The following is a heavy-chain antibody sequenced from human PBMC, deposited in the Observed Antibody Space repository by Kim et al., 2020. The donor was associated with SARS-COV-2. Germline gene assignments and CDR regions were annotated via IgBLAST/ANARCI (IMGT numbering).Heavy chain of an antibody. D-gene: IGHD3-10*01. CDR1: GFTFSSYA. CDR2: ISGSGGST. V-gene: IGHV3-23*01. CDR3: AKGAVLLWFGELLSDAFDI. Sequence: GGSLRLSCAASGFTFSSYAMSWVRQAPGKGLEWVSAISGSGGSTYYADSVKGRFTISRDNSKNTLYLQMNSLRAEDTAVYYCAKGAVLLWFGELLSDAFDIWGQGTMVTVSS. J-gene: IGHJ3*02.